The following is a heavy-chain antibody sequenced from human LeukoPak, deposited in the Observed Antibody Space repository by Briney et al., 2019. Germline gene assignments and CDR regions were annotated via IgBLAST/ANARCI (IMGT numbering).Heavy chain of an antibody. D-gene: IGHD3-3*01. V-gene: IGHV4-59*01. CDR3: ARVAPGLRFWECSPPPKGGFAP. CDR2: IYYSGST. CDR1: GGSISSYY. J-gene: IGHJ5*02. Sequence: SETLSLTCTVSGGSISSYYWSWIRQPPGKGLEWIGYIYYSGSTNYNPSLKSRVTISVDTSKNQFSLKLSSVTAADTAVYYCARVAPGLRFWECSPPPKGGFAPGGQGTLVTVFS.